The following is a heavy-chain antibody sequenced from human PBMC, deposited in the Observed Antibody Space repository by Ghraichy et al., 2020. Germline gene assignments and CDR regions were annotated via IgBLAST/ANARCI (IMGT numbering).Heavy chain of an antibody. CDR1: GFTFSSYG. D-gene: IGHD3-22*01. J-gene: IGHJ4*02. Sequence: RGSLRLSCAASGFTFSSYGMHWVRQAPGKGLEWVAFIRYDGSNKYYADSVKGRFTISRDNSKNTLYLQMNSLRAEDTAVYYCAKDPFDYYDSSYYFDYWGQGTLVTVSS. CDR3: AKDPFDYYDSSYYFDY. V-gene: IGHV3-30*02. CDR2: IRYDGSNK.